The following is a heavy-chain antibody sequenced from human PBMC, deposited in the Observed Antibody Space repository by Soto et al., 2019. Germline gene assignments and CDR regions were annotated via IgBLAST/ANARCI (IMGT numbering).Heavy chain of an antibody. J-gene: IGHJ4*02. CDR2: IYYSGST. D-gene: IGHD3-16*02. CDR3: ARTDYVWGSYRTDY. CDR1: GGSISSGGYY. Sequence: SETLSLTCTVSGGSISSGGYYWSWIRQHPGKGLEWIGYIYYSGSTYYNPSLKSRVTISVDTSKNQFSLKLSSVTAADTAVYYCARTDYVWGSYRTDYWGQGTLVTVSS. V-gene: IGHV4-31*03.